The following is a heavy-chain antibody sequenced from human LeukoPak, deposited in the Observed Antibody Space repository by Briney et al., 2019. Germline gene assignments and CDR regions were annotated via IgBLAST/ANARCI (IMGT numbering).Heavy chain of an antibody. CDR1: GGSFSGYY. CDR2: INHSGST. D-gene: IGHD6-13*01. V-gene: IGHV4-34*01. CDR3: ARETGSSSSPTYYYYYYGMDV. Sequence: PSETLSLTSAVYGGSFSGYYWSWIRQPPGKGLEWIGEINHSGSTNYNPSLKSRVTISVDTSKNQFSLKLSSVTAADTAVYYCARETGSSSSPTYYYYYYGMDVWGQGTTVTVSS. J-gene: IGHJ6*02.